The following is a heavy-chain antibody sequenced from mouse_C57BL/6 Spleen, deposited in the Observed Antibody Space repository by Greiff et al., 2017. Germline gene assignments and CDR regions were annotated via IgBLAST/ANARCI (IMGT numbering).Heavy chain of an antibody. Sequence: VQLQQSGAELVKPGASVKLSCTASGFNITDYYMHWVKQRTEQGLEWIGRIYPEDGGTKYAPKFQGKATITADTSSNTAYLQLSSLTSEDTAVDYGARSATTVVAGDYWGQGTTLTVSS. J-gene: IGHJ2*01. V-gene: IGHV14-2*01. CDR1: GFNITDYY. D-gene: IGHD1-1*01. CDR2: IYPEDGGT. CDR3: ARSATTVVAGDY.